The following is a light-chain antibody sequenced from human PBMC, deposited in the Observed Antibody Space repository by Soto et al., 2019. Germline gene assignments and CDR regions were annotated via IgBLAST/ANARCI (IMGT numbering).Light chain of an antibody. CDR2: DAS. Sequence: DIVMPQSASTVPASHRERVTLSSGSSQSVNRDLAWYQQSPGQAPRPLIYDASTRAAGVPARFSGSGSGTDFTLTISSLEPEDFAVYYCQQRSNGPTITFGQGTRLEI. CDR3: QQRSNGPTIT. V-gene: IGKV3-11*01. CDR1: QSVNRD. J-gene: IGKJ5*01.